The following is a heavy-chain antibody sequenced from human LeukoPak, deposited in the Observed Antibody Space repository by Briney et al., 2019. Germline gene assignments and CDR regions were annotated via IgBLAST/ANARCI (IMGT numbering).Heavy chain of an antibody. CDR3: ARSPQDNWNDPSWFDP. CDR1: GYTFTGYY. D-gene: IGHD1-1*01. CDR2: IHANSGST. V-gene: IGHV1-2*02. J-gene: IGHJ5*02. Sequence: ASVKVSCKASGYTFTGYYMHWVRQAPGQGLEWMGWIHANSGSTNYAQKFQGRVTMTRDTSISTAYMELSRLRSDDTAVYYCARSPQDNWNDPSWFDPWGQGTLVTVSS.